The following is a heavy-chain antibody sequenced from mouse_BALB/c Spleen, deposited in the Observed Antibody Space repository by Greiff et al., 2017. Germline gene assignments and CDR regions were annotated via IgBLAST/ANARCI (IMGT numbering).Heavy chain of an antibody. CDR3: ARHGSFDY. CDR1: GFTFSSYA. CDR2: ISSGGSYT. Sequence: EVMLVESGGGLVKPGGSLKLSCAASGFTFSSYAMSWVRQTPEKRLEWVATISSGGSYTYYPDSVKGRFTISRDNAKNTLYLRMSSLKSEDTAMYYCARHGSFDYWGQGTTLTVAS. J-gene: IGHJ2*01. V-gene: IGHV5-9-3*01.